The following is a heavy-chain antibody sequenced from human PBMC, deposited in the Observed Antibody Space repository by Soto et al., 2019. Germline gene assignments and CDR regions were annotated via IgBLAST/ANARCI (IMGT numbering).Heavy chain of an antibody. CDR2: IYTGGST. V-gene: IGHV4-4*07. CDR3: ARASVGPPGGGSWIMPFDY. CDR1: GGSISNYY. D-gene: IGHD2-15*01. Sequence: SETLSLTCTVSGGSISNYYWSWIRQPAGKGLEWIGRIYTGGSTNYNPSLKSRVTMSTDTSKNQFSLRLTSVTAADTAGNYCARASVGPPGGGSWIMPFDYWGQGALVTVSS. J-gene: IGHJ4*02.